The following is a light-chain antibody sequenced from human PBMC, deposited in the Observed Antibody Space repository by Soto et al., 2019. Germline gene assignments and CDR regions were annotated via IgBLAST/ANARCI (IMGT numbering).Light chain of an antibody. V-gene: IGLV2-14*01. CDR1: SSDVGAYKY. CDR3: NSYAGDIIRFV. J-gene: IGLJ1*01. Sequence: ARTQPACVSGSPGQSVTISCTGTSSDVGAYKYVSWYQQHPGKAPKLMIYEVSNRPSGVSNRFSGSKSGNTASLTISGLQADDEADYYCNSYAGDIIRFVFGTGTKVTVL. CDR2: EVS.